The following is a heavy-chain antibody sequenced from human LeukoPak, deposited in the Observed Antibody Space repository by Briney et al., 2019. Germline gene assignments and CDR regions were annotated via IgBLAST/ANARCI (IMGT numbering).Heavy chain of an antibody. CDR3: AREGLGAYGSGSYYFDY. V-gene: IGHV1-46*01. CDR1: GGTFINYA. D-gene: IGHD3-10*01. J-gene: IGHJ4*02. Sequence: ASVTVSFKASGGTFINYAISWVRQAPGQGLEWMGFINPSGGSTSYAQKFQGRVTMTRDTSTSTVYMELSSLRSEDTVVYYCAREGLGAYGSGSYYFDYWGQGTLVTVSS. CDR2: INPSGGST.